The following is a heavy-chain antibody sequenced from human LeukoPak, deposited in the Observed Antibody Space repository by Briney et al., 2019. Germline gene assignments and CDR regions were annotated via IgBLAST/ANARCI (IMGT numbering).Heavy chain of an antibody. Sequence: SVKVSCKASGGTFSSYAISWVRQAPGQGLEWMGGIIPIFGTANYAQKFQGRVTITTDESTSTAYMELSSLRSEDTAVYYCARGYKVRGVITLPDYWGQGALVTVSS. CDR1: GGTFSSYA. CDR3: ARGYKVRGVITLPDY. J-gene: IGHJ4*02. V-gene: IGHV1-69*05. D-gene: IGHD3-10*01. CDR2: IIPIFGTA.